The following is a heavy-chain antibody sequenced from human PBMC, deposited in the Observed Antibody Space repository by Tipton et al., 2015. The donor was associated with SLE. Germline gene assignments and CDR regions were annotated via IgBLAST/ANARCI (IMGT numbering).Heavy chain of an antibody. J-gene: IGHJ4*02. V-gene: IGHV1-18*01. CDR2: ISAYNGNT. CDR3: ARPSGYTAMAPYYYYFDY. CDR1: GYTFTSYG. Sequence: QSGAEVKKPGASVKVSCKASGYTFTSYGISWVRQAPGQGLEWMGWISAYNGNTNYAQKLQGRVTMTTDTSTSTAYMELRSLRSDNTAVYYCARPSGYTAMAPYYYYFDYWGQGTLVTVSS. D-gene: IGHD5-18*01.